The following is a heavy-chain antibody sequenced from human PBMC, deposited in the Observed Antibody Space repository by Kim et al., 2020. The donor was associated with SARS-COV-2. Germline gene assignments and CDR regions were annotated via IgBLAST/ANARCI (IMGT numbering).Heavy chain of an antibody. CDR3: ARVPIRFWNDPFNWFDP. CDR1: GYTFTSYA. CDR2: INAGNGNT. D-gene: IGHD1-1*01. V-gene: IGHV1-3*01. J-gene: IGHJ5*02. Sequence: ASVKVSCKASGYTFTSYAMHWVRQAPGQRLEWMGWINAGNGNTKYSQKFQGRVTITRDTSASTAYMELSSLRSEDTAVYYCARVPIRFWNDPFNWFDPWGQGTLVTVSS.